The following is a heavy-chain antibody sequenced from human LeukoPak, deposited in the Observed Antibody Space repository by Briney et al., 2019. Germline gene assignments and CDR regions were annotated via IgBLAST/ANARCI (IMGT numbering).Heavy chain of an antibody. J-gene: IGHJ4*02. Sequence: GGSLRLSCAASRFTVSSNYMSWVRQAPGKGLEWVSVIYSGGSTYYADSVKGRFTISRDNSKNTLYLQMNSLRAEDTAVYYCAKSSSSSWYSGGHWGQGTLVTVSS. CDR3: AKSSSSSWYSGGH. V-gene: IGHV3-66*01. CDR2: IYSGGST. CDR1: RFTVSSNY. D-gene: IGHD6-13*01.